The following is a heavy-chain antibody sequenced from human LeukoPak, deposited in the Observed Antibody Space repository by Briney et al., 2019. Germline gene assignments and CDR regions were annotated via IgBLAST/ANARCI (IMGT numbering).Heavy chain of an antibody. J-gene: IGHJ5*02. Sequence: SETLSLTCTVSGGSLSSYYWSWIRQPPGKGLEWIGYIYYSGSTNYNPSLTSQVTISVDTSKNQFSLKLSSVTAADTAVYYCASLSERGGDYADWFDPWGQGTLVTVSS. CDR2: IYYSGST. CDR1: GGSLSSYY. D-gene: IGHD4-17*01. CDR3: ASLSERGGDYADWFDP. V-gene: IGHV4-59*01.